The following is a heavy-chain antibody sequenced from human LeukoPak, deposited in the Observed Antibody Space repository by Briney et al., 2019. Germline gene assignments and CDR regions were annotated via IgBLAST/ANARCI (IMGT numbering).Heavy chain of an antibody. Sequence: ASVKVSCKASGYTFTGYYMQWVRQATGQGLEWMGWMNPNSGNTGYAQKFQGRVTMTRNTSISTAYMELSSLRSEDTAVYYCARAGGYCGRISCPYYFDYWGQGSLVAVSS. CDR3: ARAGGYCGRISCPYYFDY. V-gene: IGHV1-8*02. J-gene: IGHJ4*02. CDR2: MNPNSGNT. D-gene: IGHD2-15*01. CDR1: GYTFTGYY.